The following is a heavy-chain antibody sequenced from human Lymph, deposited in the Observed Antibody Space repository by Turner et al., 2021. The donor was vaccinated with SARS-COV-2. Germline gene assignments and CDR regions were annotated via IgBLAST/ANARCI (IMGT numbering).Heavy chain of an antibody. V-gene: IGHV4-59*08. CDR3: ARHGFSGWYGGGMDV. D-gene: IGHD6-19*01. J-gene: IGHJ6*02. CDR1: GGSISSYS. Sequence: QVQLQESGPGLVRPSATLSLTCTVSGGSISSYSWSWIRQPPGKGLEWIGYIHYSGSTNYNLSLKSRVTISVDTSKNQFSLKLSSVTAADTAVYYCARHGFSGWYGGGMDVWGQGTTVTVSS. CDR2: IHYSGST.